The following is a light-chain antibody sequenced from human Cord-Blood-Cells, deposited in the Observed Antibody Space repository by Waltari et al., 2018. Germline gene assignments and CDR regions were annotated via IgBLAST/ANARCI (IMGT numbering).Light chain of an antibody. CDR3: QQSYSTPFT. V-gene: IGKV1-39*01. CDR2: AGS. J-gene: IGKJ3*01. CDR1: QSIRSY. Sequence: DIQMTQSPSSLSASVGDRVTITCRASQSIRSYLNWYQQKPGKAPKPLIYAGSSLQSWVPSKVNGSGSWAEFTLTNSSPQTENFATYYCQQSYSTPFTFGPGTKVDIK.